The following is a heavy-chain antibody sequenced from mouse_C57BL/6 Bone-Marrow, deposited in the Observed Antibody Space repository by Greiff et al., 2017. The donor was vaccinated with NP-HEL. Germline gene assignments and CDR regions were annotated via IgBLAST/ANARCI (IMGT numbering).Heavy chain of an antibody. CDR2: IDPENGDT. J-gene: IGHJ4*01. D-gene: IGHD1-1*01. CDR3: TGIYYYGSRYYYAMDY. Sequence: VQLQQSGAELVRPGASVKLSCTASGFNIKDDYMHWVKQRPEQGLEWIGWIDPENGDTEYASKFQGKATITADTSSNTAYLQLSSLTSEDTAVYYCTGIYYYGSRYYYAMDYWGQGTSVTVSS. CDR1: GFNIKDDY. V-gene: IGHV14-4*01.